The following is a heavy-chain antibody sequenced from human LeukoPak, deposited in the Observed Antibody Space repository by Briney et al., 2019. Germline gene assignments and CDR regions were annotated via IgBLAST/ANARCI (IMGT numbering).Heavy chain of an antibody. D-gene: IGHD2-15*01. J-gene: IGHJ4*02. CDR3: AKVSHLDGGG. CDR2: IRYDGSNK. CDR1: GFTFSSYE. Sequence: GGSLRLSCAASGFTFSSYEMNWVRQAPGKGLEWVAFIRYDGSNKYYADSVKGRFTISRDNSKNTLYLQMNSLRAEDTAVYYCAKVSHLDGGGWGQGTLVTVSS. V-gene: IGHV3-30*02.